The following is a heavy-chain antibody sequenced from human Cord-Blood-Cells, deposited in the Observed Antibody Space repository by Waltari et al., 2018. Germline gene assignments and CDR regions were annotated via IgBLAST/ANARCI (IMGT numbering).Heavy chain of an antibody. V-gene: IGHV1-46*01. Sequence: QVQLVQSGAEVKKPGASVKVSCKASGYTFTSYYMHWVRQAPGQGLEWMGIINPSGGSTSYAQKFQGRVTMTRDTSTSTVYMELSSLRSEDTAVYYCAICFFGVGYYFDYWGQGTLVTVSA. J-gene: IGHJ4*02. D-gene: IGHD3-3*01. CDR2: INPSGGST. CDR3: AICFFGVGYYFDY. CDR1: GYTFTSYY.